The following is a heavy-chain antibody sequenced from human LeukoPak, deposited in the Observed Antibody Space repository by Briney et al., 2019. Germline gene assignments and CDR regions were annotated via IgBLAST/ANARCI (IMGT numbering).Heavy chain of an antibody. D-gene: IGHD6-13*01. CDR2: ISWNSGSI. Sequence: GGSLRLSCAASGFTFDDYGLSWVRQAPGKGLEWVSGISWNSGSIGYADSVKGRFTISRDNAKNSLYLQMNSLRAEDTALYYCSKHYSSSWYTNTYDYWGQGTLVTVSS. V-gene: IGHV3-9*01. CDR1: GFTFDDYG. CDR3: SKHYSSSWYTNTYDY. J-gene: IGHJ4*02.